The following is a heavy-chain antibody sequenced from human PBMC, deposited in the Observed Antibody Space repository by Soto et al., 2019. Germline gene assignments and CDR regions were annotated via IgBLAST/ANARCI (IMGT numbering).Heavy chain of an antibody. CDR1: VVSCRIYS. J-gene: IGHJ4*02. Sequence: WWCXRLSCASGVVSCRIYSISLFRHAPGKGLELVSAISGSGGSTYYADSVKGRFNISRDNSKNTLYLQMNSLRAEDTAVYYCAKRSIAVAKKEAFDSRGQGTMVT. D-gene: IGHD6-19*01. CDR2: ISGSGGST. CDR3: AKRSIAVAKKEAFDS. V-gene: IGHV3-23*01.